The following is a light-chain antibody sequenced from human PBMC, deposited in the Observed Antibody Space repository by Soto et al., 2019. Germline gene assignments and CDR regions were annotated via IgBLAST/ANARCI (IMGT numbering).Light chain of an antibody. CDR1: QTIDSW. Sequence: DIQMTQFPATLSASVGDRVTITCRASQTIDSWLAWYQQKPGKAPKLLIFDASNFESGIPSRFSGSGSGTEFTLTITSLQPDDFATYYCQQYKSYSWSFGQGTKVDIK. J-gene: IGKJ1*01. CDR2: DAS. V-gene: IGKV1-5*01. CDR3: QQYKSYSWS.